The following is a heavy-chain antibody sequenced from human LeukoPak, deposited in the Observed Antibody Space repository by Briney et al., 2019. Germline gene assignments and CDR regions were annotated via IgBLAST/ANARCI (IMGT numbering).Heavy chain of an antibody. D-gene: IGHD6-6*01. CDR2: TYYTGKT. J-gene: IGHJ5*02. CDR1: NGSINSNSNY. V-gene: IGHV4-39*07. Sequence: SGTLSLTCTLSNGSINSNSNYWGWVRQPPGKGLEWIGSTYYTGKTYYNASLKSRISISLETSKDQFSLMLNSVTAADTAMYYCARDFGSSSWGWFDPWGQRTMVIVSS. CDR3: ARDFGSSSWGWFDP.